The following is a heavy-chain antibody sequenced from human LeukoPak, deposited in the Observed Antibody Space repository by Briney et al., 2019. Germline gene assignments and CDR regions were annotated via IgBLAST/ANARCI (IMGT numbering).Heavy chain of an antibody. Sequence: GGSLRLSCAASGFTFSSYSMNWVRQAPGKGLEWVSSISSSSSYIYYADSVKGRFTISRDNAKNSLYLQTNSLRAEDTAVYYCARDRLYYPNRVGAFDIWGQGTMVTVSS. CDR3: ARDRLYYPNRVGAFDI. CDR2: ISSSSSYI. D-gene: IGHD3-10*01. CDR1: GFTFSSYS. J-gene: IGHJ3*02. V-gene: IGHV3-21*01.